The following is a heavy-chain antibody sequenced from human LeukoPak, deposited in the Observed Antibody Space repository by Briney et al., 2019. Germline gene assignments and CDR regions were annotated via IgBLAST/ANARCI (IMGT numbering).Heavy chain of an antibody. CDR3: ARKALGYNYGYGDF. D-gene: IGHD5-18*01. J-gene: IGHJ4*02. V-gene: IGHV3-23*01. CDR2: ISGSGGST. CDR1: GFTFSSYG. Sequence: PGGSLRLSCAASGFTFSSYGMSWVRQAPGKGLEWVSAISGSGGSTYYADSVKGRFTISRDNSKNTLYLQMNSLRAEDTALYYCARKALGYNYGYGDFWGQGTLVTVSS.